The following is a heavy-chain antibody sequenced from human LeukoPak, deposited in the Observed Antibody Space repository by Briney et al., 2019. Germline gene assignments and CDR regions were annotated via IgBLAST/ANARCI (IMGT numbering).Heavy chain of an antibody. CDR3: ASAPEMRYCSTTSRWGH. Sequence: GGSLRLSCAASGFTVSSNYMSWVRQAPGKGLEWVSIIYSNGNTYYADSVKGRFTISRDNSKNTLYLQMNSLRAEDTAVYYCASAPEMRYCSTTSRWGHWGQGTLVTVSS. D-gene: IGHD2-2*01. CDR2: IYSNGNT. CDR1: GFTVSSNY. J-gene: IGHJ4*02. V-gene: IGHV3-53*01.